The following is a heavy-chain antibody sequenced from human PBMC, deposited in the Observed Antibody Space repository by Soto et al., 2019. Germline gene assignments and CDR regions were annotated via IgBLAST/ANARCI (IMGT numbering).Heavy chain of an antibody. V-gene: IGHV4-4*02. CDR3: ARRPDYYGSGSYYPGAFDI. D-gene: IGHD3-10*01. J-gene: IGHJ3*02. CDR2: IYHSGST. CDR1: SGSISSSNW. Sequence: QVQLQESGPGLVKPSGTLSLTCAVSSGSISSSNWWSWVRQPPGKGLEWIGEIYHSGSTNYNPSLKSRVTISVDKSKNQFSLKLSSVTAADTAVYYCARRPDYYGSGSYYPGAFDIWGQGTMVTVSS.